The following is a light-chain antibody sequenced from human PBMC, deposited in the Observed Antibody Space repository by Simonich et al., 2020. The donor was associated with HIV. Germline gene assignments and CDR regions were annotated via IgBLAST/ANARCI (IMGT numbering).Light chain of an antibody. CDR3: QQYNSYRT. V-gene: IGKV1-5*03. CDR1: QSISSW. Sequence: DIQMTQSPSTLSASVGDKVTITCRASQSISSWLAWYQQKPGKAPKLLIYKASSLQGGVPTRFSGSGSGTEFTLTISSLQPDDVATYYCQQYNSYRTFGQGTKVEIK. CDR2: KAS. J-gene: IGKJ1*01.